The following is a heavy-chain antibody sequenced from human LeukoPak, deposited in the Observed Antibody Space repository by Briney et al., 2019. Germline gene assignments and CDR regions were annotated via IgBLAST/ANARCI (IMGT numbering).Heavy chain of an antibody. CDR3: ATNYDSSGYFTF. Sequence: ASVKVSCKASGYTFTSYAMSWLRQASGQGLEYMGWIFTNTGNSTYTQGFTGRFVFSLDTSVSTAYLQISSLKAEDTAVYFCATNYDSSGYFTFWGQGTLVTVSS. D-gene: IGHD3-22*01. CDR1: GYTFTSYA. V-gene: IGHV7-4-1*02. CDR2: IFTNTGNS. J-gene: IGHJ4*02.